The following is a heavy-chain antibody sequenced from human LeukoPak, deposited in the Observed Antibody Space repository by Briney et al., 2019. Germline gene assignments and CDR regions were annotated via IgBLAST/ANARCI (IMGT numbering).Heavy chain of an antibody. J-gene: IGHJ6*02. CDR3: ARDLTSSSWYADYGMDV. Sequence: ASVTVSCKASGYTFTGYYMHWVRQAPGQGLEWMGWINPNSGGTNYAQKFQGRVTMTRDTSISTAYMELSRLRSDDTAVYYCARDLTSSSWYADYGMDVWGQGTTVTVSS. CDR2: INPNSGGT. V-gene: IGHV1-2*02. D-gene: IGHD6-13*01. CDR1: GYTFTGYY.